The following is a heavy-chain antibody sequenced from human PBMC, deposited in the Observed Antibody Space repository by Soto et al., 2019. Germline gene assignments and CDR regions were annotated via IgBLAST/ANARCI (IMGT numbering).Heavy chain of an antibody. D-gene: IGHD3-9*01. CDR1: GGSISSGGYN. V-gene: IGHV4-31*03. Sequence: SETLALTCTVSGGSISSGGYNWSWIRQHPGKGLEWIGYIYYSGSTYYNPSLKSRVTISVDTSKNQFSLKLSSVTAADTAVYYCARARGPILRYFDWFAWFDPWGQGTLVTVSS. CDR2: IYYSGST. J-gene: IGHJ5*02. CDR3: ARARGPILRYFDWFAWFDP.